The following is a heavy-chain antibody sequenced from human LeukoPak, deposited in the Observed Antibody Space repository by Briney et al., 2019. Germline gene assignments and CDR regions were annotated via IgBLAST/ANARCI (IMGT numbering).Heavy chain of an antibody. J-gene: IGHJ6*02. Sequence: GASVKVSCKASGYTFTSYGISWVRQAPGQGLEWMGWISAYNGNTNYAQKLQGRVTMTTDTSTSTAYMELRSLRSEDTAVYYCARCMVRGVLYYGMDVWGQGPTVTVSS. D-gene: IGHD3-10*01. CDR1: GYTFTSYG. CDR3: ARCMVRGVLYYGMDV. V-gene: IGHV1-18*01. CDR2: ISAYNGNT.